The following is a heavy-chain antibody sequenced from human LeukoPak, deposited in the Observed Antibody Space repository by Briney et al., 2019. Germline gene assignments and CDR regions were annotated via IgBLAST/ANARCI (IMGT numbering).Heavy chain of an antibody. Sequence: SETLSLTCSVSGDSVSRSDSYWDWIRQPPGKGLEWIGTIYYSGRTYYSPSLKSRVTMSVDPSNNKFSLNLRSVTAADTALYYCARRRYYDGSGYLEWGQGTLLSVSS. CDR2: IYYSGRT. CDR3: ARRRYYDGSGYLE. D-gene: IGHD3-22*01. CDR1: GDSVSRSDSY. J-gene: IGHJ1*01. V-gene: IGHV4-39*01.